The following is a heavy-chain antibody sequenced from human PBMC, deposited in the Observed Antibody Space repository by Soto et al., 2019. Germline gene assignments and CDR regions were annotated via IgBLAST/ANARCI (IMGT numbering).Heavy chain of an antibody. CDR1: GFTVSSNY. J-gene: IGHJ4*02. D-gene: IGHD2-2*01. CDR3: ARAEPYQPLWTFDY. CDR2: IYSGGST. V-gene: IGHV3-66*01. Sequence: GGSLRLSCAASGFTVSSNYMSWVRQAPGKGLEWVSVIYSGGSTYYADSVKGRFTISRDNSKNTLYLQMNSLRAEDTAVYYCARAEPYQPLWTFDYWGQGTLVTVSS.